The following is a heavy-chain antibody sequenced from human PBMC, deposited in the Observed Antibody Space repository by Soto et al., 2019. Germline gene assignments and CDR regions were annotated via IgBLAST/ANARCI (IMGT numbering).Heavy chain of an antibody. CDR3: ARQGGSRILQRYYYYMDV. Sequence: EVQLVQSGAEVKKPGESLKISCKGSGYSFTSYWIGWVRQMPGKGLEWMGIIYPGDSDTRYSPSFQGQVTISADKSISTAYLQWSSLKASDTAMYYCARQGGSRILQRYYYYMDVWGKGTTVTVSS. J-gene: IGHJ6*03. V-gene: IGHV5-51*01. CDR1: GYSFTSYW. CDR2: IYPGDSDT. D-gene: IGHD2-15*01.